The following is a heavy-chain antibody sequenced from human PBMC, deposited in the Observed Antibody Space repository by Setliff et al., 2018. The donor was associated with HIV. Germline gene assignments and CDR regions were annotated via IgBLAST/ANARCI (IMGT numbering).Heavy chain of an antibody. CDR3: ARGGGFLEWLSPMDV. D-gene: IGHD3-3*01. V-gene: IGHV4-59*11. Sequence: PSETLSLTCTVSGGSISSHYWSWIRQPPGKGLEWIGYFYYSGSTNYNPSLKSRVTISVDTSKNQFYLELNSVTAADTAVYYCARGGGFLEWLSPMDVWGRGTTVTVSS. J-gene: IGHJ6*03. CDR2: FYYSGST. CDR1: GGSISSHY.